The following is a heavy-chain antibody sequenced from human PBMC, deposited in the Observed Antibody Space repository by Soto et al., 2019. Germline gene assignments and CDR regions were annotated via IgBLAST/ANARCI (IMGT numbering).Heavy chain of an antibody. D-gene: IGHD6-19*01. J-gene: IGHJ6*02. CDR2: INHSGST. Sequence: PSETLSLTCAVYGRSFSGYYWSWIRQPPGKGLEWIGEINHSGSTNYNPSLKSRVTISVDTSKNQFSLKLSSVTAADTAVYYCARAGSSVWYVRYYHYVMDVWGQGTTVTVSS. V-gene: IGHV4-34*01. CDR1: GRSFSGYY. CDR3: ARAGSSVWYVRYYHYVMDV.